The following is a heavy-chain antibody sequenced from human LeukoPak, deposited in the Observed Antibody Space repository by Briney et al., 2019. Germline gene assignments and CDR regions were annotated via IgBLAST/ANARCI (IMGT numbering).Heavy chain of an antibody. Sequence: ASVKVSCKASGGTFSSYAISWVRQAPGQGLEWMGGIIPIFGTANYAQKFQGRVTITADESTSTAYMELSSLRSEDTAVYYCAREGPDIVVVVAPHRGYWFDPWGQGTLVAVSS. V-gene: IGHV1-69*13. D-gene: IGHD2-15*01. J-gene: IGHJ5*02. CDR2: IIPIFGTA. CDR3: AREGPDIVVVVAPHRGYWFDP. CDR1: GGTFSSYA.